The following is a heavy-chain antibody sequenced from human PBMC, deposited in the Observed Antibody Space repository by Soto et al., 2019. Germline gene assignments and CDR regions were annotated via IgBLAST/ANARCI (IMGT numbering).Heavy chain of an antibody. V-gene: IGHV1-69*08. Sequence: QVQLVQSGAELKKTGSSVRVSCRASGDTFSSYAVNWVRQAPGRGLEWMGRIITVLGTTDYAQKFKGRVTMTAEKSTKTVYMELSSLRSEDTAVYYCARRRYCGYDCYHKHYYGMDVWGQGTTVTVAS. D-gene: IGHD2-21*01. CDR1: GDTFSSYA. CDR3: ARRRYCGYDCYHKHYYGMDV. CDR2: IITVLGTT. J-gene: IGHJ6*02.